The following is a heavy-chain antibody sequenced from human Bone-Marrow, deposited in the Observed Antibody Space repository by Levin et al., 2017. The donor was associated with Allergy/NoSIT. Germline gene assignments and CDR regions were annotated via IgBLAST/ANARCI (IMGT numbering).Heavy chain of an antibody. Sequence: RGESLKISCAASGFTFSNAWMNWVRQAPGKGLEWVGRIKSNTDGGTTDYAAPVKGRFTISRDDSKSTVYLEMNSPRTEDTAVYYCSTVYLQTVSAATYYSYYYGLDVWGQGTTVTVS. J-gene: IGHJ6*02. CDR3: STVYLQTVSAATYYSYYYGLDV. D-gene: IGHD6-25*01. CDR1: GFTFSNAW. CDR2: IKSNTDGGTT. V-gene: IGHV3-15*07.